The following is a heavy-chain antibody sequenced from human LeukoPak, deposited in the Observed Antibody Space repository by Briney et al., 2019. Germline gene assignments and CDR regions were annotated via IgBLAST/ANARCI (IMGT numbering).Heavy chain of an antibody. V-gene: IGHV3-23*01. J-gene: IGHJ4*02. Sequence: PGGSLRLSCAASGFTFSSYAMSWVRQAPGKGLDWASSINGGGGSTYYADSVKGRFTISRDNSKNTLYLQMNSLRAEDTAVYYCARDPSMNWGQGTLVTVSS. CDR1: GFTFSSYA. CDR3: ARDPSMN. CDR2: INGGGGST.